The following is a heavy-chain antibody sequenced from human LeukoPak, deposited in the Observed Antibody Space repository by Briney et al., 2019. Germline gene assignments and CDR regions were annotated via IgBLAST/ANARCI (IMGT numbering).Heavy chain of an antibody. J-gene: IGHJ4*02. CDR3: ALSSSRKTDY. CDR1: GFTVSTYY. D-gene: IGHD2-2*01. Sequence: GGSLRLSCAASGFTVSTYYMNWVRQAPGKGLEWVSVMYSGGSTYHADSVKGRFTISRDNSKNTLYLQMNSLRDEDTAVYYCALSSSRKTDYWGQGTLVTVSS. V-gene: IGHV3-53*05. CDR2: MYSGGST.